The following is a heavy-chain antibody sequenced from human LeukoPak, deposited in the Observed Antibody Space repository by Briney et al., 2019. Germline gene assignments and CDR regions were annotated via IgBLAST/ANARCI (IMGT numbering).Heavy chain of an antibody. J-gene: IGHJ5*02. CDR1: GFSFSTNA. Sequence: PGGSLRLSCAASGFSFSTNAMTWVRQAPGKGLEWVSTLNHATNIIYYADSVKGRFTISRDNSKKTVSLEMSSLTAADTGVYYCAKDGAQYSSGPECDPRGQGALVTVSP. D-gene: IGHD6-19*01. V-gene: IGHV3-23*01. CDR2: LNHATNII. CDR3: AKDGAQYSSGPECDP.